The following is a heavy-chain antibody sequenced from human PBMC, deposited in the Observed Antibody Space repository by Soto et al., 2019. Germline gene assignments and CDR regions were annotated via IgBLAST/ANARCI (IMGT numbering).Heavy chain of an antibody. CDR2: IWYDGSNK. J-gene: IGHJ6*02. V-gene: IGHV3-33*01. D-gene: IGHD2-2*01. CDR3: ARDFAVVPAATTNDYGMDV. Sequence: GGSLRLSCAASGFTFSSYGMHWVRQAPGKGLEWVAVIWYDGSNKYYADSVKGRFTISRDNSKNTLYLQMNSLRAEDTAVYYCARDFAVVPAATTNDYGMDVWGQGTTVTVSS. CDR1: GFTFSSYG.